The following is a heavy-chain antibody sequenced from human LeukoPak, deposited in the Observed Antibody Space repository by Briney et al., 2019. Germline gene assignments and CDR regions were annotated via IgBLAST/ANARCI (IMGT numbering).Heavy chain of an antibody. V-gene: IGHV3-21*01. CDR3: ARDNGYCSGGRCYYYYMDV. J-gene: IGHJ6*03. CDR1: AFTFSSYS. CDR2: ISSSSSYI. D-gene: IGHD2-15*01. Sequence: GGSLRLSCAASAFTFSSYSINWVRQAPGKGLEWVSSISSSSSYIYYADSVKGRFTISRDNAKNSLYLQMNSLRAEDTAVYYCARDNGYCSGGRCYYYYMDVWGKGTTGTVSS.